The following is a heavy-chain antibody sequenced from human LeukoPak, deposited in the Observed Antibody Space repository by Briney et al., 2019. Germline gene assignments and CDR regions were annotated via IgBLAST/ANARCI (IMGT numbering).Heavy chain of an antibody. V-gene: IGHV3-53*01. CDR2: IYSGGNT. Sequence: GGSLRLSCTVSGFTVSSNSWSWVRQAPGKGLEWVSFIYSGGNTHYSDSVKGRFTISRDNSKKTLYLQMNSLRAEDTAVYYCAKGVGYCSGGSCQQFDYWGQGTLVTVSS. J-gene: IGHJ4*02. D-gene: IGHD2-15*01. CDR1: GFTVSSNS. CDR3: AKGVGYCSGGSCQQFDY.